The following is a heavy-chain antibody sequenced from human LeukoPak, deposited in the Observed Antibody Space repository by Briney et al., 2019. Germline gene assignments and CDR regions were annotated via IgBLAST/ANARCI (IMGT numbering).Heavy chain of an antibody. J-gene: IGHJ4*02. CDR2: MYHSEDT. V-gene: IGHV4-38-2*01. Sequence: PSETLSLTCAVSGYSISRSYYWGWIRQPPGKGLEWIGSMYHSEDTYYNPSLKGRVTISVDTSKNQFSLKLTSVTAADTAVYYCARRGYSGYGLLDYWGQGTLVTVSS. D-gene: IGHD5-12*01. CDR3: ARRGYSGYGLLDY. CDR1: GYSISRSYY.